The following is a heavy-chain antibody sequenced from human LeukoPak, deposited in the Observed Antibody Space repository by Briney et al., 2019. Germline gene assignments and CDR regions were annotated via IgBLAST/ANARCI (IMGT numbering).Heavy chain of an antibody. D-gene: IGHD1-1*01. V-gene: IGHV3-23*01. CDR3: ARRLDY. CDR1: GFTFSSYG. J-gene: IGHJ4*02. Sequence: GGSLRLSCAASGFTFSSYGMSWVRQAPGKGLEWVSAISATGGTTYYADSVKGRLTISRDNARNSLYLQMNNLRAEDTAVYYCARRLDYWGQGTLVTVSS. CDR2: ISATGGTT.